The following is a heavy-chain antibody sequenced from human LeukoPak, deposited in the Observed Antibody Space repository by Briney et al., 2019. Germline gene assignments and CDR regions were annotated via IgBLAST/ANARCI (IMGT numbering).Heavy chain of an antibody. D-gene: IGHD3-10*01. CDR3: EREGILSPIDY. Sequence: SETLSLTCTVSGGSISSSSYYWGWIRQPPGKGLEWIGSIYYSGSTYYNPSLKSRVTLSVDTSKNQFSLKLSSVTAADTAVYYCEREGILSPIDYWGQGALVTVSS. J-gene: IGHJ4*02. CDR2: IYYSGST. V-gene: IGHV4-39*07. CDR1: GGSISSSSYY.